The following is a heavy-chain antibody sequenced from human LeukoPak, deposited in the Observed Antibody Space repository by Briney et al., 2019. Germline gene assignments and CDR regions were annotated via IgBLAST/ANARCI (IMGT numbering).Heavy chain of an antibody. V-gene: IGHV1-2*06. J-gene: IGHJ5*02. Sequence: ASVKVSCKASGYTFTGYYMHWVRQAPGQGLEWMGRINPNSGGTNYAQKFQGRVTVTRDTSISTAYMELSRLRSDDTAVYYCARGGGGYSYDWFDPWGQGTLVTVSS. D-gene: IGHD5-18*01. CDR3: ARGGGGYSYDWFDP. CDR1: GYTFTGYY. CDR2: INPNSGGT.